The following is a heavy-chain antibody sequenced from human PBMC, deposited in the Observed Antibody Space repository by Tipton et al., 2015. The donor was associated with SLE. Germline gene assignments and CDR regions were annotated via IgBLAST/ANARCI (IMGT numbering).Heavy chain of an antibody. D-gene: IGHD3-10*01. CDR1: GGSLSSTSYY. CDR2: IYYSGGI. V-gene: IGHV4-39*07. J-gene: IGHJ6*02. CDR3: AREMSGTVGMDL. Sequence: TLSLTCSVSGGSLSSTSYYWGWIRQLPGNGLEWIGNIYYSGGIYYNPSLMSRITISVDTSKNQYSLKLSSVTAADTAVYYCAREMSGTVGMDLWGQGTTVTVSS.